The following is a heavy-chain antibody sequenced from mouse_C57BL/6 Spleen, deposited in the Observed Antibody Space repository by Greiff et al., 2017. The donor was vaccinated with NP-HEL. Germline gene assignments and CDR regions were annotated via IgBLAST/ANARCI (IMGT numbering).Heavy chain of an antibody. Sequence: EVKLVESGGGLVKPGGSLKLSCAASGFTFSSYAMSWVRQTPEKRLEWVATISDGGSYTYYPDNVKGRFAISRDNAKNNLYLQMSHLKSEDTAMYYCARDHITTVVRYFDVWGTGTTVTVSS. J-gene: IGHJ1*03. CDR1: GFTFSSYA. D-gene: IGHD1-1*01. CDR2: ISDGGSYT. V-gene: IGHV5-4*01. CDR3: ARDHITTVVRYFDV.